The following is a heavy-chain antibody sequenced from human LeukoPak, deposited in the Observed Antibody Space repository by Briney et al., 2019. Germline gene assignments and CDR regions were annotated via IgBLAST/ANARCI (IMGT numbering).Heavy chain of an antibody. V-gene: IGHV3-21*01. CDR2: ISSSSSYI. CDR1: AFTW. Sequence: GGSLRLSCAASAFTWMHWVRQAPGEGLVWVSSISSSSSYIYYADSVKGRFTISRDNAKNSLYLQMNSLRAEDTAVYYCARVRNFDYWGQGTLVTVSS. J-gene: IGHJ4*02. CDR3: ARVRNFDY. D-gene: IGHD3-16*01.